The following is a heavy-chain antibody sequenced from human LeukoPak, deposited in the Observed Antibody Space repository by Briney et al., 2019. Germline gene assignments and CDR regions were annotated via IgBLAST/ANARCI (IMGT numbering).Heavy chain of an antibody. D-gene: IGHD3-9*01. CDR1: GGSISSYY. CDR2: IYYSGST. CDR3: ARGTGFDWSASAPWFGP. V-gene: IGHV4-59*08. J-gene: IGHJ5*02. Sequence: SETLSLTCTVSGGSISSYYWSWIRQPPGKGLEWIGYIYYSGSTNYNPSLKSRVTISVDTSKNQFSLKLSSVTAADTAVYYCARGTGFDWSASAPWFGPWGQGTLVTVSS.